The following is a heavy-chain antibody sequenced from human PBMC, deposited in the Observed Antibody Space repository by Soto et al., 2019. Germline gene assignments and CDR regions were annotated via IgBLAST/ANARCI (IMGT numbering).Heavy chain of an antibody. CDR3: AAGYTTGPDAFDI. J-gene: IGHJ3*02. CDR1: GYSFTNYW. V-gene: IGHV5-51*01. Sequence: GEYLKISCKASGYSFTNYWIGWVRQMPGKGLEWVGIIYPGDSDARYSPSFQGQVTISVDKSINTAYLQWSSLKASDTAMYYCAAGYTTGPDAFDIWGQGTMVTVSS. D-gene: IGHD6-13*01. CDR2: IYPGDSDA.